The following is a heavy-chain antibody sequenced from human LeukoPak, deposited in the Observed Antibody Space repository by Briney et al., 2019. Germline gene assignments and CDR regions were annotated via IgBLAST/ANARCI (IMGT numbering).Heavy chain of an antibody. J-gene: IGHJ5*02. Sequence: SETLSLTCTVSGGSISSYYWSWIRQPAGKGLEWIGRIYTSGSTNYNPSLKSRVTMSVDTSKNQFSLKLSSVTAADTAVYYCARERVWGCSGGSCRANWFDPWGQGTLVTVSS. D-gene: IGHD2-15*01. CDR2: IYTSGST. CDR3: ARERVWGCSGGSCRANWFDP. CDR1: GGSISSYY. V-gene: IGHV4-4*07.